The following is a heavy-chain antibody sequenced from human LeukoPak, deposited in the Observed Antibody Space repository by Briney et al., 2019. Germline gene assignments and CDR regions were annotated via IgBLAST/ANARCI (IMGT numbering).Heavy chain of an antibody. CDR3: AREGWGYNDGRGSFDY. V-gene: IGHV4-39*02. J-gene: IGHJ4*02. CDR1: GGSISSRSHH. CDR2: IYYGGST. D-gene: IGHD3-22*01. Sequence: PSETLSLTCTVSGGSISSRSHHWGWIRQPPGKGLEWIGNIYYGGSTFYNPSLKSRVTISVDTSQEQFSLKLSSVTAADTAVYYCAREGWGYNDGRGSFDYWGQGTLVTVSS.